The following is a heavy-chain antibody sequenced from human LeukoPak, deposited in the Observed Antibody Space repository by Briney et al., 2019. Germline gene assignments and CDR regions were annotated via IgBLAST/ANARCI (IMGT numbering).Heavy chain of an antibody. CDR3: ARGGDFNDIKQYYFDY. Sequence: PGGSLRLSCAASGFLFNTFGMHWVRHAPGKGLEGGSSITSSSSYKFHADSLKGRFTICRDNARNLLYLQIYSVRDEETAVYYCARGGDFNDIKQYYFDYWGQGTLVTVSS. CDR2: ITSSSSYK. J-gene: IGHJ4*02. D-gene: IGHD3-3*01. CDR1: GFLFNTFG. V-gene: IGHV3-21*01.